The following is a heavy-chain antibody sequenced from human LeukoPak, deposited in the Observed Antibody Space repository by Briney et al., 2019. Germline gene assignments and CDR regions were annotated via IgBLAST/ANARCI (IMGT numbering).Heavy chain of an antibody. CDR2: INPNSGGT. CDR3: ATINWNYPPFDY. Sequence: ASVKVSCKASGYTSTGYYMHWVRQAPGQGLEWMGWINPNSGGTNYAQKFQGRVTMTRDTSISTAYMELSRLRSDDTAVYYCATINWNYPPFDYWGQGTLVTVSS. J-gene: IGHJ4*02. CDR1: GYTSTGYY. V-gene: IGHV1-2*02. D-gene: IGHD1-7*01.